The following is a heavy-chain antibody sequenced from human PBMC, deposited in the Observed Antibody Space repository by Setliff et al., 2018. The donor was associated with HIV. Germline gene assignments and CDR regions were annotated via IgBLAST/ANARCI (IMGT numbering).Heavy chain of an antibody. CDR1: GGSITSGSNY. Sequence: SETLSLTCTVSGGSITSGSNYWSWIRQPAGKGLEWIGHIYTSGSTNYNPSLKSRVTISEDTSKNPFSLKLSSVTAADTAVYYCARDPHYYDRSGHYSWFYFDYWGQGTLVTVSS. CDR3: ARDPHYYDRSGHYSWFYFDY. J-gene: IGHJ4*02. V-gene: IGHV4-61*09. CDR2: IYTSGST. D-gene: IGHD3-22*01.